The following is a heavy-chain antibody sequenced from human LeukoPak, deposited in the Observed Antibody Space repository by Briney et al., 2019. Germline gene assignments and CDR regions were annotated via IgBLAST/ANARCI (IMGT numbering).Heavy chain of an antibody. CDR1: GYTFTGYY. CDR2: INPNSGGT. J-gene: IGHJ4*02. Sequence: ASVKVSCKASGYTFTGYYMHWVRQAPGQGLEWMGWINPNSGGTNYAQKFQGRVTMTRDTSISTAYMELSRLRSDDTAVYYCARARILGWNEDGRRGRRGEFDYWGQGTLVTVSS. CDR3: ARARILGWNEDGRRGRRGEFDY. V-gene: IGHV1-2*02. D-gene: IGHD1-1*01.